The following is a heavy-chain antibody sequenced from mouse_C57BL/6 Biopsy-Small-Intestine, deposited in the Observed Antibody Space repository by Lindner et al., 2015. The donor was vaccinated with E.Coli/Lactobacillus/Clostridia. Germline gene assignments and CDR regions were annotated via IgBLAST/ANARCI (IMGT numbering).Heavy chain of an antibody. D-gene: IGHD2-10*01. Sequence: VQLQESGPELVKPGASVKISCKASGYSFTGYYMNWVKQSPEKSLEWIGEINPITGGTTYKQKFKAKATLTVDRSSSTAYIQLKSLTSEDSAVYYCARSYYDNLDYWGQGTTLTVSS. CDR3: ARSYYDNLDY. V-gene: IGHV1-42*01. CDR1: GYSFTGYY. J-gene: IGHJ2*01. CDR2: INPITGGT.